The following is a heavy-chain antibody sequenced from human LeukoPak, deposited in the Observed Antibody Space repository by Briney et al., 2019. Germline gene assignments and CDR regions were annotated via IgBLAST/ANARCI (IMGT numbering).Heavy chain of an antibody. J-gene: IGHJ4*02. CDR3: AHRFGRTFDY. Sequence: CGPTLVKSTQTLTLPCTFSRFSLSTSGVGVGWIRQPPGKALEWLAIIYWNDDKLYSPSLKSRLTITKDTSKNQVVLTMTNMDPVDTATYYCAHRFGRTFDYWGQGTLVTASS. D-gene: IGHD3/OR15-3a*01. V-gene: IGHV2-5*01. CDR2: IYWNDDK. CDR1: RFSLSTSGVG.